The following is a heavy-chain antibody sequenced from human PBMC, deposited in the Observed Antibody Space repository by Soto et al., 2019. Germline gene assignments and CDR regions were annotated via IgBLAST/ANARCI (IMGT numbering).Heavy chain of an antibody. Sequence: QVQLVESGGGVVQPGRSLRLSCAASGFTFSSYAMHWVRRAPGKGLEWVAVISYDGSNKYYADSVKGRFTISRDNSKNTLYLQMNSLRAEDTAVYYCARGSSSLRFDIWGRGTLVTVSS. J-gene: IGHJ2*01. CDR3: ARGSSSLRFDI. CDR1: GFTFSSYA. CDR2: ISYDGSNK. D-gene: IGHD6-6*01. V-gene: IGHV3-30-3*01.